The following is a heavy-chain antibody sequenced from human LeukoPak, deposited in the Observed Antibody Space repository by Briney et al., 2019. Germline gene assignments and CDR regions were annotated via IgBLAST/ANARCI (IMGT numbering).Heavy chain of an antibody. CDR3: ARGSGSSKTLPAN. CDR1: GFTFSSCW. J-gene: IGHJ4*02. CDR2: ITSDGSSK. D-gene: IGHD1-26*01. Sequence: PGGSLRLSCAASGFTFSSCWMTWVRQAPGKGLEWVAVITSDGSSKYYADSVKGRFTISRDNSKNTLDLEMNSLRAEDTAVYYCARGSGSSKTLPANWGQGTLVTVSS. V-gene: IGHV3-30*01.